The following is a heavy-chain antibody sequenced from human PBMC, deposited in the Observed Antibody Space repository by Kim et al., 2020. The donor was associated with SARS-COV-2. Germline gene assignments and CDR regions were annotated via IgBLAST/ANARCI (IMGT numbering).Heavy chain of an antibody. CDR3: ARARGGAARPDLFDY. D-gene: IGHD6-6*01. V-gene: IGHV4-34*01. Sequence: PSLESRVTISVDTSKNQFSLKLSSVTAADTAVYYCARARGGAARPDLFDYWGQGTLVTVSS. J-gene: IGHJ4*02.